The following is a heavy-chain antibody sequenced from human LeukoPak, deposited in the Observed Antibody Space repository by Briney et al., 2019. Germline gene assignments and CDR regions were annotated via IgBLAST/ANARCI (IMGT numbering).Heavy chain of an antibody. J-gene: IGHJ4*02. V-gene: IGHV4-59*08. Sequence: SETLSLTCTVSGGSISSYYWSWIRQPPGKGLEWIGYIYYSGSTNYNPSLKSRVTISVDTSKNQFSLKLSSVTAADTAVYYCARLGSSWELDYWGQGTLVTVSS. CDR1: GGSISSYY. CDR3: ARLGSSWELDY. CDR2: IYYSGST. D-gene: IGHD6-13*01.